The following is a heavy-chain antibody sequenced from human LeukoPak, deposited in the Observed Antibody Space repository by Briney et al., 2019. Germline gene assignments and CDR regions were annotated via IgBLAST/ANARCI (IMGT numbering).Heavy chain of an antibody. CDR2: INTNAGNP. CDR3: AREGATIFAELNWFDP. CDR1: GYTFTSYA. D-gene: IGHD3-3*01. J-gene: IGHJ5*02. V-gene: IGHV7-4-1*02. Sequence: ASVKVSCKASGYTFTSYAMNWVRQAPGQGLEWMGWINTNAGNPTYAQGFTGRFVFSLDTSVSTAYLQISSLKAEDTAVYYCAREGATIFAELNWFDPWGQGTLVTVSS.